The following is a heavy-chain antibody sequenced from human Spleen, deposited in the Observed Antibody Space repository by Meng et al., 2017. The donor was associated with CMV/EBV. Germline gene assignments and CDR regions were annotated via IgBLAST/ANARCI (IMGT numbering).Heavy chain of an antibody. CDR2: IYFSGNT. CDR3: AGGFRGAGLGWFDP. V-gene: IGHV4-30-4*08. D-gene: IGHD3-10*01. CDR1: GSSISTGVYY. J-gene: IGHJ5*02. Sequence: SGSSISTGVYYWNWIRQPPGKGLEWIGYIYFSGNTYYSPSLKSRVSILLDTSRNQFSLKLSSVTATDTAVYYCAGGFRGAGLGWFDPWGQGTLVTVSS.